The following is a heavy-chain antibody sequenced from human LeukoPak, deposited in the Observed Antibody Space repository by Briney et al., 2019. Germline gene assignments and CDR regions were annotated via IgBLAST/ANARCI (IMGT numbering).Heavy chain of an antibody. Sequence: SGGSLRLSCAASGFTFSSYGMHWVRQAPGKGLEWVTFIRYDGTNKYYADSVKGRFTISRDNSKNTLYLQMNSLRAEDTALYYCAKSQPPFWSGDLYYFDYWGQGTLVTVSS. D-gene: IGHD3-3*01. J-gene: IGHJ4*02. CDR1: GFTFSSYG. V-gene: IGHV3-30*02. CDR3: AKSQPPFWSGDLYYFDY. CDR2: IRYDGTNK.